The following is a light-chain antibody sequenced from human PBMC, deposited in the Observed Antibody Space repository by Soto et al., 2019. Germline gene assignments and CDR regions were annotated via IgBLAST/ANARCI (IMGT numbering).Light chain of an antibody. V-gene: IGKV3-15*01. J-gene: IGKJ3*01. CDR1: ESVHSN. Sequence: EVVMTQSPATLSVSPGERVTLSCRASESVHSNLAWYQQKPGQGPSLLIYYASTRVNGVPDRFSGSGSGTEFTLTISSLQSEDFGVYYCQHYSNWPPTFGPGTKVEIK. CDR3: QHYSNWPPT. CDR2: YAS.